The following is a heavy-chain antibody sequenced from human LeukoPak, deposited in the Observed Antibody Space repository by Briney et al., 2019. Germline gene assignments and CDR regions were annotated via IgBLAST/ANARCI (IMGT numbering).Heavy chain of an antibody. V-gene: IGHV4-39*01. Sequence: PSETLSLTCAVSGGSLSSGDYYWAWIRQPPGKGQQWIGSIYYSGTTYYNPFLKSRLTISRDTSKNQFSLKLSSVTTADTAVYYCARHASGWYTDWGQGTLVTVSS. CDR2: IYYSGTT. CDR1: GGSLSSGDYY. D-gene: IGHD6-19*01. J-gene: IGHJ1*01. CDR3: ARHASGWYTD.